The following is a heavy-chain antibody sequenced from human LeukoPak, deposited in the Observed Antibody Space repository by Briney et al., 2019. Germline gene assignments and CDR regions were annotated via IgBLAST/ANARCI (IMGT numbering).Heavy chain of an antibody. CDR1: GFTFSSCA. Sequence: GGSLRLSCAASGFTFSSCAMSWVRQAPGKGLEWVSAISGSGGSTYYADSVKGRFTISRDNSKNTLYLQMNSLRAEDTAVYYCANVLWFGETNYYGMDVWGQGTTVTVSS. CDR2: ISGSGGST. CDR3: ANVLWFGETNYYGMDV. V-gene: IGHV3-23*01. J-gene: IGHJ6*02. D-gene: IGHD3-10*01.